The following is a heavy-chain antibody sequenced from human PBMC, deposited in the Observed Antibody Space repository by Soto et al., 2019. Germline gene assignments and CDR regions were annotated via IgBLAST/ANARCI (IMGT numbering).Heavy chain of an antibody. CDR1: GYTFTGNY. CDR3: ARGDKLSLYPQLDY. V-gene: IGHV1-2*04. Sequence: QVQLVQSGAEVKKPGASVKVSCKASGYTFTGNYMHWVRQAPGQGFEWMGWINVNSGGTKYAQKFQGWVTMTRDTSISTAYMELSRLRSYDTAVYYCARGDKLSLYPQLDYWGQGTLVTVSS. CDR2: INVNSGGT. J-gene: IGHJ4*02. D-gene: IGHD3-16*02.